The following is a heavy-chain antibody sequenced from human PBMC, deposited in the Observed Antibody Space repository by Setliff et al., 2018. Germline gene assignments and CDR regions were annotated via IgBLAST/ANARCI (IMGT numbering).Heavy chain of an antibody. D-gene: IGHD5-18*01. CDR1: GFSFKEYY. Sequence: GGSLRLSCAASGFSFKEYYMSWVRQAPGKGLVWVSGINSDGSTTSYADSVRGRFTISRDNAKNTLYLQLNSLRAEDTAVYYCARGRLQTDYWGQGTRVTVSS. CDR2: INSDGSTT. CDR3: ARGRLQTDY. V-gene: IGHV3-74*01. J-gene: IGHJ4*02.